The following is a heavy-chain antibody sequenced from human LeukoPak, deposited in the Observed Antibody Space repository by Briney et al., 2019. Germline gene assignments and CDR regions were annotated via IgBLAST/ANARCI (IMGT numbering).Heavy chain of an antibody. CDR1: GFTFSSYE. V-gene: IGHV3-48*03. CDR3: ARDGPKGLGIYKDY. J-gene: IGHJ4*02. Sequence: PGGSLRLXCAASGFTFSSYEMNWVRQAPGKGLEWVSYISSSGSTIYYADSVKGRFTISRDNAKNSLYLQMNSLRAEDTAVYYCARDGPKGLGIYKDYWGQGTLVTVSS. D-gene: IGHD3-16*01. CDR2: ISSSGSTI.